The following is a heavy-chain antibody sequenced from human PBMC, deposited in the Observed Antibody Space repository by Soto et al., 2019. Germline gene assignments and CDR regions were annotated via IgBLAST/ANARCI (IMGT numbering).Heavy chain of an antibody. CDR2: INDDGSHT. Sequence: GGSLRLSCAASGFTFSMYWMHWVRQVPGKGPEWVSRINDDGSHTNYADSVKGRFTISRDNAKNTLYLQMNDLRAEDTAVYYCTRGPRSTSTGTGAFWGQGXLVTVSS. CDR1: GFTFSMYW. CDR3: TRGPRSTSTGTGAF. V-gene: IGHV3-74*01. D-gene: IGHD1-1*01. J-gene: IGHJ4*02.